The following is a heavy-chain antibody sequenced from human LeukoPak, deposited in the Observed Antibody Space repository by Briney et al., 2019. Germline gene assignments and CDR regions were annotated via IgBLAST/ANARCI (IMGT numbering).Heavy chain of an antibody. CDR2: INHSGST. D-gene: IGHD6-19*01. CDR1: GGSFSGYY. V-gene: IGHV4-34*01. Sequence: PSETLSLTCAVYGGSFSGYYWSWIRQPPGKGLEWIGEINHSGSTNYNPSFKSRVTISVDTSKNQFSLKLSSVTAADTAVYYCARVSQWLVRYWGQGTLVTVSS. CDR3: ARVSQWLVRY. J-gene: IGHJ4*02.